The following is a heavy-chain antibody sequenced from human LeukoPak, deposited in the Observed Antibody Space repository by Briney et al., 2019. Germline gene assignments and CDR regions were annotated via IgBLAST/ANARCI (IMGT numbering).Heavy chain of an antibody. CDR2: IYYSGST. D-gene: IGHD3-22*01. J-gene: IGHJ4*02. CDR3: ARGADSSGYYSIFYFDY. V-gene: IGHV4-59*01. Sequence: PSETLSLTCTVSGGSTSSYYWNWIRQPPRKGLEWMGYIYYSGSTNYNPSLKSRVTISVDTSKNQFSLKLSSVTAADTAVYYCARGADSSGYYSIFYFDYWGQGTLVTVSS. CDR1: GGSTSSYY.